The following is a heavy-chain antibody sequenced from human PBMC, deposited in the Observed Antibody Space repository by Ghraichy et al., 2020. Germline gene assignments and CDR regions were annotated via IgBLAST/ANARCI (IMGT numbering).Heavy chain of an antibody. CDR3: ARGYGSGRNWFEP. Sequence: GESLNISCAASEFIFSTYNMNWVRQAPGRGLEWVSYISSSSSTKHYADSVKGRFTISRDNAKNSLYLQMNSLRAEDTAVYYCARGYGSGRNWFEPWGQGTLVTVSS. CDR1: EFIFSTYN. V-gene: IGHV3-48*01. J-gene: IGHJ5*02. D-gene: IGHD3-10*01. CDR2: ISSSSSTK.